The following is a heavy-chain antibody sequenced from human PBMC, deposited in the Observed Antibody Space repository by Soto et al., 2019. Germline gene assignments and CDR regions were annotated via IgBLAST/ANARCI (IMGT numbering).Heavy chain of an antibody. J-gene: IGHJ4*02. V-gene: IGHV3-48*01. D-gene: IGHD1-26*01. CDR3: ASDLRGSSGNYGPAY. CDR2: ISSSSSAI. Sequence: GGSLRLSCAASGFTFSSYSMNWIRQAPGKGLEWVSYISSSSSAIYYTDSVKGRFTISRDNAKNSLYLQMNSLRAEDTAVYYCASDLRGSSGNYGPAYWGQGTLVTVSS. CDR1: GFTFSSYS.